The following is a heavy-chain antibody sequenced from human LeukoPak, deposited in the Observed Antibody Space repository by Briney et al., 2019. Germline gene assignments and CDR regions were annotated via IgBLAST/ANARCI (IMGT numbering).Heavy chain of an antibody. J-gene: IGHJ5*02. Sequence: GGSLRLSCVASGFSVSSYGMSWVRQAPGKAPEWVSLLYSNGGKYYADSVQGRFIISRDNSKNTLYLQMNNLRVEDTAVYHCVRDRAEGRAWVEFDPSGQGTVVTVSS. CDR2: LYSNGGK. CDR3: VRDRAEGRAWVEFDP. CDR1: GFSVSSYG. V-gene: IGHV3-66*03.